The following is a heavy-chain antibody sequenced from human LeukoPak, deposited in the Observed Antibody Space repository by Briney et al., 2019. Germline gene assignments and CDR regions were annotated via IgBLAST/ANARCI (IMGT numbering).Heavy chain of an antibody. Sequence: ASVKVSCKASGYTFTSYDINWVRRATGQGLEWMGWMDPNSGNTGYAQKFQGRVTMTRNTSISTAYMELSSLRSEDTAVYYCARYSSGWYTNWFDPWGQGTLVTVSS. CDR2: MDPNSGNT. D-gene: IGHD6-19*01. CDR1: GYTFTSYD. CDR3: ARYSSGWYTNWFDP. J-gene: IGHJ5*02. V-gene: IGHV1-8*01.